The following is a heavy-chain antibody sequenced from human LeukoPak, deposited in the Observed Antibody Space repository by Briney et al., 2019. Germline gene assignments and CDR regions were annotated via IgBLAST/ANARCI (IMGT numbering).Heavy chain of an antibody. Sequence: ASVKVSCKASGYTFSSYDINWVRQATGQGLEWMGWMNPNSGNTVYAQKFRGRVTFTRNTSTSTAYMELSSLRSEDTAVYYCASGWSSTDFDIWGQGTVVTVSS. CDR3: ASGWSSTDFDI. D-gene: IGHD3-10*01. V-gene: IGHV1-8*01. J-gene: IGHJ3*02. CDR2: MNPNSGNT. CDR1: GYTFSSYD.